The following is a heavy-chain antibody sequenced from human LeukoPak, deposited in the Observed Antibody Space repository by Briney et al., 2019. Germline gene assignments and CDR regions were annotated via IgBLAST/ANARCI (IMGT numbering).Heavy chain of an antibody. D-gene: IGHD6-13*01. V-gene: IGHV3-23*01. CDR2: ISGSGGST. CDR1: GFTFSSYA. J-gene: IGHJ4*02. Sequence: GSLRLSCAASGFTFSSYAMSWVRQAPGKGLEWVSAISGSGGSTYYADSVKGRFTISRDNSKNTLYLQMDSLRAEDTAVYYCASGGVYSSGWYAYWGQGTLVTVSS. CDR3: ASGGVYSSGWYAY.